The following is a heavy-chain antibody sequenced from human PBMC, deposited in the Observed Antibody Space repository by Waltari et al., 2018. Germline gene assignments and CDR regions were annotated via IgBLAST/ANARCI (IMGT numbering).Heavy chain of an antibody. CDR1: GFTVSSNY. CDR3: ARVPLKARIGDNWYFDL. V-gene: IGHV3-53*01. D-gene: IGHD2-21*02. CDR2: IYSGGST. J-gene: IGHJ2*01. Sequence: EVQLVESGGGLIQPGGSLRRSCAASGFTVSSNYMSWVRQAPGKGPEWVSVIYSGGSTYYADSVKGRFTISRDNSKNTLYLQMNSLRSEDTAVYYCARVPLKARIGDNWYFDLWGRGTLVTVSS.